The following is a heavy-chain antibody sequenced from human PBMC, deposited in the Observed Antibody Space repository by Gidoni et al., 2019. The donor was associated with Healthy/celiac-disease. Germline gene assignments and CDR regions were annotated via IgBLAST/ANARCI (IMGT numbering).Heavy chain of an antibody. V-gene: IGHV3-33*01. CDR1: GFTFSSYG. J-gene: IGHJ5*02. Sequence: QVQLVESGGGVVQPGRSLRLSCAASGFTFSSYGMHWVRQAPGKGLEWVAVIWYDGSNKYYADSVKGRFTISRDNSKNTLYLQMNSLRAEDTAVYYCARDRGSYRSGNWFDPWGQGTLVTVSS. D-gene: IGHD1-26*01. CDR3: ARDRGSYRSGNWFDP. CDR2: IWYDGSNK.